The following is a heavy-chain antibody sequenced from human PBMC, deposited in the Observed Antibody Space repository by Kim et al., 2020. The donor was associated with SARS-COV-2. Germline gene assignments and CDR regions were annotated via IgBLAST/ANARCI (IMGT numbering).Heavy chain of an antibody. CDR3: DASDY. CDR2: ISHTGIRT. J-gene: IGHJ4*02. Sequence: RGSLRLSCAASGFPFSNFAMSWARQAPGKGLEWVSTISHTGIRTHYADSVKGRFIISRDNSKSTLFLQMNSLRAEDTAIYYCDASDYWGQGSLVTVSS. CDR1: GFPFSNFA. V-gene: IGHV3-23*01.